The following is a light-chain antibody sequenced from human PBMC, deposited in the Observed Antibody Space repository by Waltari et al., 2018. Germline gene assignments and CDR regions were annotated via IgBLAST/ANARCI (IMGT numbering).Light chain of an antibody. CDR2: AAS. CDR3: QQLNSYPIT. J-gene: IGKJ5*01. V-gene: IGKV1-9*01. Sequence: IQLTQSPSSLSASVGDRVTITCRASQGISSNLAWYQQKPGKAPKRLISAASTLQSGVPLRFSGSGSGTDFTLTISSLQPEDFATYYRQQLNSYPITFGQGTRLEIK. CDR1: QGISSN.